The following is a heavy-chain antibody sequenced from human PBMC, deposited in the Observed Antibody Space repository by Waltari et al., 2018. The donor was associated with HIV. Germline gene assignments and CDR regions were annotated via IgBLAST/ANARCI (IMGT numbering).Heavy chain of an antibody. D-gene: IGHD4-17*01. CDR2: IRSKVYGGTT. V-gene: IGHV3-49*03. CDR1: GFSFGDYA. J-gene: IGHJ4*02. CDR3: TRGTFTVTYYFDY. Sequence: EVQLGESGGGLVQPGRSLRLSCATSGFSFGDYAMSWFRQAPGKGLEWVGFIRSKVYGGTTQYAASVKGRFTISRDDSKSIAYLQMNSLKTEDTALYYCTRGTFTVTYYFDYWGRGTMVTVSS.